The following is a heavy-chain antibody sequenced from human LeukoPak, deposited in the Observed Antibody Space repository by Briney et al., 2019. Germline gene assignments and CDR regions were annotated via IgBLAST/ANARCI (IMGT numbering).Heavy chain of an antibody. Sequence: GASVKVPCKASGYTFTGYFIHWVRQAPGQGLEWMGWINPNSGDTNYAQKFQGRVTMTRDTSISTAYMELSSLRSDDTAMFYCARDHNSSGWYSDMGYWGQGTLVTVSS. CDR3: ARDHNSSGWYSDMGY. CDR2: INPNSGDT. D-gene: IGHD6-19*01. J-gene: IGHJ4*02. V-gene: IGHV1-2*02. CDR1: GYTFTGYF.